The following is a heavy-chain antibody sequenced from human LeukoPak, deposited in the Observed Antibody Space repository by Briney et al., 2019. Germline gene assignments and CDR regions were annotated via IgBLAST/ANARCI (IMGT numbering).Heavy chain of an antibody. CDR2: MNAGNGDT. V-gene: IGHV1-3*01. Sequence: ASVKVSCKVSGYTFTSYAMHWVRQAPGQRLEWMGWMNAGNGDTKYSQKFQGRVTISRDTSASTAYMELSSLTSEDTAVYSCARDATYCRGSTCSYSGLDVWGQGTTVTVSS. CDR1: GYTFTSYA. D-gene: IGHD2-15*01. J-gene: IGHJ6*02. CDR3: ARDATYCRGSTCSYSGLDV.